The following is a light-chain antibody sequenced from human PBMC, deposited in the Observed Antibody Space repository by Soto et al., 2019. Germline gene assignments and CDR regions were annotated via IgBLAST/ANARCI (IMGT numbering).Light chain of an antibody. CDR2: DNS. CDR1: SSSAGSVYN. Sequence: QLVLTQPPSVSGAPGQRVTISCTGSSSSAGSVYNVHWYQQRPGTAPKLLIYDNSERPSGVPDRFSGSKSGISASLAITGLQAEDEADYYCQSYDSGLGGYVIFGGGTQLTVL. V-gene: IGLV1-40*01. CDR3: QSYDSGLGGYVI. J-gene: IGLJ2*01.